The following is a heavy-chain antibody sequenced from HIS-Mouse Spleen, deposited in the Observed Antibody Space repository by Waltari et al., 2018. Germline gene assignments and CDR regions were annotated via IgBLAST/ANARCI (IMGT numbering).Heavy chain of an antibody. Sequence: EVQLVETGGGLIQPGGSLRLSCAASGFTVSSNDMSWVRQAQGKGLEWVSVIYSGGSTYHADSVKGRFTISRDNSKNTLYLQMNSLRAEDTAVYYCARDDPYSSGWYDFDYWGQGTLVTVSS. V-gene: IGHV3-53*02. D-gene: IGHD6-19*01. CDR1: GFTVSSND. CDR3: ARDDPYSSGWYDFDY. CDR2: IYSGGST. J-gene: IGHJ4*02.